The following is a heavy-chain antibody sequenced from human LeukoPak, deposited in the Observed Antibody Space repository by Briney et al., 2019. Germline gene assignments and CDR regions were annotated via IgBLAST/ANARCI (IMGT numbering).Heavy chain of an antibody. CDR3: ARDSVEWVDSDFDY. J-gene: IGHJ4*02. Sequence: ASVKASCKASGHTFTSYYMHWVRQAPGQGLEWMGIINPSGGSTSYAQKFQGRVTMTTDTSTSTVYMELSSQRSEDTAVYYCARDSVEWVDSDFDYWGQGTLVTVSS. CDR2: INPSGGST. V-gene: IGHV1-46*01. D-gene: IGHD2-8*01. CDR1: GHTFTSYY.